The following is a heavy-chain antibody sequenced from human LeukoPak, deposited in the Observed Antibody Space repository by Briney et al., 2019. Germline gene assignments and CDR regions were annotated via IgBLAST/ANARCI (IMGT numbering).Heavy chain of an antibody. CDR2: INPSSGST. D-gene: IGHD3-22*01. V-gene: IGHV1-46*01. J-gene: IGHJ4*02. Sequence: ASVKVSCKASGYTFTSYYLHWVRQAPGQGLEWMGIINPSSGSTSYAQKFQGRVTMTRDTSTSTVYMELSSLRSEDTAVYYCARDKSWVIVFDYWGQGSLVTVSS. CDR1: GYTFTSYY. CDR3: ARDKSWVIVFDY.